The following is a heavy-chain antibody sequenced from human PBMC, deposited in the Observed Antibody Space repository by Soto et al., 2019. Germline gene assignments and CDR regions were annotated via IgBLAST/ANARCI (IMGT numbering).Heavy chain of an antibody. Sequence: SETLSLTCAVYGGSFSGYYWSWIRQPPGKGLEWIGEINHSGSTNYNPSLKSRVTISVDTSKNQFSLKLSSVTAADTAVYYCARTAMVMSDYYYGIDVWGQLTTVPASS. CDR1: GGSFSGYY. D-gene: IGHD5-18*01. J-gene: IGHJ6*02. CDR2: INHSGST. V-gene: IGHV4-34*01. CDR3: ARTAMVMSDYYYGIDV.